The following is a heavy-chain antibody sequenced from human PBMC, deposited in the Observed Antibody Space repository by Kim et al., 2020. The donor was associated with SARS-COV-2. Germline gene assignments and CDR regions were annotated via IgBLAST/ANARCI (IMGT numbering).Heavy chain of an antibody. CDR3: ARGLFHYGDYGGYYYYGMDV. V-gene: IGHV1-69*13. CDR2: IIPIFGTA. Sequence: SVKVSCKASGGTFSSYAISWVRQAPGQGLEWMGGIIPIFGTANYAQKFQGRVTITADESTSTAYMELSSLRSEDTAVYYCARGLFHYGDYGGYYYYGMDVWGQGTTVTVSS. CDR1: GGTFSSYA. J-gene: IGHJ6*02. D-gene: IGHD4-17*01.